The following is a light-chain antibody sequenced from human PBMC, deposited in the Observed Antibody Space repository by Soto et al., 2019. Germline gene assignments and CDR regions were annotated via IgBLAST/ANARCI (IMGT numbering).Light chain of an antibody. Sequence: EIWLTQSPGTLSLSPGERATLSCGASQSVRSYLDWYQKTPGQAPRPLIYGVSTRATGIPARFSGRGYGTVLPIPLSSMQSEDFAVHQCQQYNNWPLTFGAGTQVDIK. CDR1: QSVRSY. CDR3: QQYNNWPLT. CDR2: GVS. J-gene: IGKJ4*01. V-gene: IGKV3-15*01.